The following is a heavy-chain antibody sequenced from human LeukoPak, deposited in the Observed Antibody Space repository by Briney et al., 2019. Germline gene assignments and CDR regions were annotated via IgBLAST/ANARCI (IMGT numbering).Heavy chain of an antibody. V-gene: IGHV3-21*06. CDR1: GFAFSNHA. D-gene: IGHD3-9*01. J-gene: IGHJ3*02. CDR2: ISSSSSYI. CDR3: ARDTYDILTGYYKWAFDI. Sequence: PGGSLRLSCTASGFAFSNHAMSWVRQAPGKGLEWVSSISSSSSYIYYADSVKGRFTISRDNAKNSLYLQMNSLRAEDTAVYYCARDTYDILTGYYKWAFDIWGQGTMVTVSS.